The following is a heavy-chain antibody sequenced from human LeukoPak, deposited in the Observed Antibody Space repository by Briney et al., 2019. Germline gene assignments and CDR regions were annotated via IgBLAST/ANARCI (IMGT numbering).Heavy chain of an antibody. Sequence: GASVKVSCKASGYTFTSYGISWVRQAPGQGLEWMGWISAYNGNTNYAQKLQGRVTMTTDTSTSTAYMELRSLRSDDTAVYYCARDTSGTTGTTEIDYWGQGTLVTVSS. CDR3: ARDTSGTTGTTEIDY. V-gene: IGHV1-18*01. D-gene: IGHD1-1*01. CDR1: GYTFTSYG. J-gene: IGHJ4*02. CDR2: ISAYNGNT.